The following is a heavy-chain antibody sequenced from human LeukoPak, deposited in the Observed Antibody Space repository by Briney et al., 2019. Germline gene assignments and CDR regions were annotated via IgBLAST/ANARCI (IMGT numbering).Heavy chain of an antibody. CDR2: INPNSGGT. CDR1: GYTFTAYH. V-gene: IGHV1-2*04. Sequence: ASVKVSCKASGYTFTAYHMHWVRQAPGQGLECMGWINPNSGGTKYAQKFQDWVTMTRDTSISTAYMELNRLRSDDTAVYYCARAALSDYFGSGSYVDYWGQGTLVTVSS. D-gene: IGHD3-10*01. J-gene: IGHJ4*02. CDR3: ARAALSDYFGSGSYVDY.